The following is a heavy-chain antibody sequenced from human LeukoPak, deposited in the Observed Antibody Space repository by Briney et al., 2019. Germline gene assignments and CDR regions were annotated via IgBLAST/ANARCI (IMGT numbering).Heavy chain of an antibody. CDR2: IYYSGST. D-gene: IGHD1-26*01. J-gene: IGHJ4*02. Sequence: SETLSLTCTVSGGSISGFYWSWIRQPPGKGLEWIGRIYYSGSTYYNPSLKSRVTISVDTSKNQFSLKLSSVTAADTAVYYCARNGIVGAFYWGQGTLVTVSS. V-gene: IGHV4-39*01. CDR1: GGSISGFY. CDR3: ARNGIVGAFY.